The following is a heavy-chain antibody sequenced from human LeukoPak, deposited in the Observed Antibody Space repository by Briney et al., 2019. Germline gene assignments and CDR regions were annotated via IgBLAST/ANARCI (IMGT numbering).Heavy chain of an antibody. V-gene: IGHV3-30-3*01. CDR1: GFTFSSYA. Sequence: GGSLRLSCAASGFTFSSYAMHWVRQAPGKGLEWVAVISYDGSNKYYADSVKGRFTISRDNSKNTLYLQTNSLRAEDTAVYYRARDDRVELERRQYAFFDYWGQGTLVTVSS. J-gene: IGHJ4*02. CDR2: ISYDGSNK. D-gene: IGHD1-1*01. CDR3: ARDDRVELERRQYAFFDY.